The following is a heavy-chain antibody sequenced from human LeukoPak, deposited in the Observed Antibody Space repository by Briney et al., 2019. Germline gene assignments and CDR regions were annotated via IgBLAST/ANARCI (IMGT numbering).Heavy chain of an antibody. CDR2: ISYDGSNK. V-gene: IGHV3-30*03. J-gene: IGHJ6*02. CDR1: GFTFSSYG. CDR3: AREVVAATPEYYYYGMDV. Sequence: PGGSLRLSCAASGFTFSSYGMHWVRQAPGKGLEWVAVISYDGSNKYYADSVKGRFTISGDNSKNTLYLQMNSLRAEDTAVYYCAREVVAATPEYYYYGMDVWGQGTTVTVSS. D-gene: IGHD2-15*01.